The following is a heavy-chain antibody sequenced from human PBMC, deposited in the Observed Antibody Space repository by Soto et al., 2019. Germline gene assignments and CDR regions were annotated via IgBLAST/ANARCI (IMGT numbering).Heavy chain of an antibody. CDR1: GIPVSSNY. D-gene: IGHD3-10*01. CDR3: ARDGPYYYASRMDV. V-gene: IGHV3-53*04. Sequence: EVQLVESGGGLVQPAVSLRLSCAASGIPVSSNYMTWVRQAPGKGLEWVSVLHSGGDTYYANSVKGRFTISRHDSTNTLFLQMNSLTPEDTAVYYCARDGPYYYASRMDVWGQGTTVTVSS. CDR2: LHSGGDT. J-gene: IGHJ6*02.